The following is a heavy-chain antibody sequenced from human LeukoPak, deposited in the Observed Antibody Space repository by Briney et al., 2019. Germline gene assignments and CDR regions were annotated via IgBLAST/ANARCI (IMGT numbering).Heavy chain of an antibody. CDR2: ISGSGGST. J-gene: IGHJ3*02. Sequence: GGSLRLSCAASGFTFSSYAMSWVRQAPGKGLEWVSAISGSGGSTYYADSVKGRFTISRDNSKNTLYLQMNSLRAEDTAVYYCAKDLSTIFGVVPDAFDIWGQGTMVTVSS. V-gene: IGHV3-23*01. D-gene: IGHD3-3*01. CDR1: GFTFSSYA. CDR3: AKDLSTIFGVVPDAFDI.